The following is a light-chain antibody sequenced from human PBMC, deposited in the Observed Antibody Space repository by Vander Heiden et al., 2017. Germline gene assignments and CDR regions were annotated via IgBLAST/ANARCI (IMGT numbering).Light chain of an antibody. V-gene: IGLV3-9*01. CDR2: RNS. CDR3: QVWDSSTV. J-gene: IGLJ2*01. Sequence: SYELTQPLSVSVALGQTARIICGGNNIGSKNVHWYQQKPGQTPVLVIYRNSNRPSGIPERFSGSNSGNTATLSISRAQAGDEADYYCQVWDSSTVFGGGTKLTVL. CDR1: NIGSKN.